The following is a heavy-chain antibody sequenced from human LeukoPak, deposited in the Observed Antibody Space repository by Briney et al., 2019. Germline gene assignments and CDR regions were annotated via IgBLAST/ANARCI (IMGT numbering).Heavy chain of an antibody. D-gene: IGHD3-16*01. V-gene: IGHV3-21*01. CDR2: ISGRSSHV. CDR1: GFSFSDYG. J-gene: IGHJ1*01. CDR3: GRAFPPLRTSSAGDL. Sequence: GGSLRLSCSASGFSFSDYGMNWVRQAPGKGLEWVSAISGRSSHVYYGESVKGRFTISRDNAKNSLYLQLDSLGVEDTAVYYCGRAFPPLRTSSAGDLWGQGTLVTVSS.